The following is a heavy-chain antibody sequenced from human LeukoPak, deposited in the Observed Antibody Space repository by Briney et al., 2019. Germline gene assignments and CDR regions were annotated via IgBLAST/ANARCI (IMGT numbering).Heavy chain of an antibody. CDR3: ARDPPRGAVAGGNYYMDV. D-gene: IGHD6-19*01. CDR1: GGSISSSSYY. V-gene: IGHV4-39*07. Sequence: PSETLSLTCTVSGGSISSSSYYWGWIRQPPGKGLEWIGSIYYSGSTYYNPSLKSRVTISVDTSKNQFSLKLSSVTAADTAVYYCARDPPRGAVAGGNYYMDVWGKGTTVTVSS. CDR2: IYYSGST. J-gene: IGHJ6*03.